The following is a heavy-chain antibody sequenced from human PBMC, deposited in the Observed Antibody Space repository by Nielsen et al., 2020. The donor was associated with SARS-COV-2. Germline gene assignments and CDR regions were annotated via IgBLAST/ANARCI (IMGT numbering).Heavy chain of an antibody. CDR2: IYTDGRT. D-gene: IGHD5-18*01. CDR1: GFIVSSSY. J-gene: IGHJ6*02. Sequence: GESLKISCAASGFIVSSSYMSWVRQAPGKGLKWVSVIYTDGRTFYADSVKGRFTISRDNAKNSMFLQMNSLRDEDTAVYFCARDLGGYSRDYGMDVWGQGTTVIVSS. CDR3: ARDLGGYSRDYGMDV. V-gene: IGHV3-53*01.